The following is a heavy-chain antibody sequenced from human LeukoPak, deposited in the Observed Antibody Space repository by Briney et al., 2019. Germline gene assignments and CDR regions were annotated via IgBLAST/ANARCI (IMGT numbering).Heavy chain of an antibody. V-gene: IGHV1-18*01. J-gene: IGHJ4*02. CDR2: ISAFNGNT. CDR3: ARDIAPGRYPLPLDY. Sequence: ASVKVSCKASGYTFTSYGITCVRQAPGQGLDWIAWISAFNGNTNYAQKLQGRVTMTRDTSTTTAYMELRSLRSDDTAVYYCARDIAPGRYPLPLDYWGQGTLVTVSS. D-gene: IGHD2-2*01. CDR1: GYTFTSYG.